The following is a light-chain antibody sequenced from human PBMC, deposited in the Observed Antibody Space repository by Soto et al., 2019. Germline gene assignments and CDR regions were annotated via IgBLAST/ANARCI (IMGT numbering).Light chain of an antibody. CDR3: QQYDYLPYT. CDR1: QDIRNY. CDR2: DAS. V-gene: IGKV1-33*01. Sequence: DIQMTQSPSSLSASIGDRVTITCQASQDIRNYLIWFQQKPGKAPKILIYDASNLETGVPSRFSGSGYGTDFTFTIGSLQPEDIATYYCQQYDYLPYTFGQGTKLEIK. J-gene: IGKJ2*01.